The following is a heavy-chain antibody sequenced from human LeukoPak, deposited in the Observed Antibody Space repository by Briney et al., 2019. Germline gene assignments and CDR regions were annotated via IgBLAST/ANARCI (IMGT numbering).Heavy chain of an antibody. J-gene: IGHJ6*03. CDR3: ARESADYYYMDV. CDR1: VVTFSSYE. Sequence: GGSLRLSCAASVVTFSSYEMHCGRQATGKGLDWVSAIGTAGDTYYPGSVKGRFTISRENAKNSLYLQMNSLRAGDMAVYYCARESADYYYMDVWGKGTTVTVSS. V-gene: IGHV3-13*01. CDR2: IGTAGDT.